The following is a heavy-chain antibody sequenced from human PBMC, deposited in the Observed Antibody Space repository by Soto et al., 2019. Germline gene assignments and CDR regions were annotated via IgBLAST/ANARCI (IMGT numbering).Heavy chain of an antibody. CDR3: VRGSFGDYGP. J-gene: IGHJ5*02. D-gene: IGHD2-21*01. Sequence: GGSLRLSCTTSGFSFGEYAMTWVRQAPGKWLEWVGFIRNPGYGGTTEYATSVKGRFIISRDDSMSSAYLQLNSLKVDDSAVYYCVRGSFGDYGPWGQGXLVTVYS. CDR1: GFSFGEYA. V-gene: IGHV3-49*04. CDR2: IRNPGYGGTT.